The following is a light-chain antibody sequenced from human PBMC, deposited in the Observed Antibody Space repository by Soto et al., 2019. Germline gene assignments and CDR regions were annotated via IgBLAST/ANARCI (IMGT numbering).Light chain of an antibody. Sequence: DIRMTQSPSTLSASVGDRVTITCRASQSISSWLAWYQQKPGKAPKLLIYKASSLESGVPSRFSGSGSGTEFTLTISSLQPDDFATYYCHQYNSYWTFGQGTKVEIK. J-gene: IGKJ1*01. CDR1: QSISSW. CDR2: KAS. V-gene: IGKV1-5*03. CDR3: HQYNSYWT.